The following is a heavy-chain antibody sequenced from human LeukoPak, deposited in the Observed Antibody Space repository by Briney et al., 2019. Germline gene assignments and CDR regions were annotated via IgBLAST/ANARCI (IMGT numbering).Heavy chain of an antibody. CDR2: IIPILGIA. D-gene: IGHD3-10*01. J-gene: IGHJ5*02. CDR1: GYTFTSYA. V-gene: IGHV1-69*04. Sequence: SVKVSCKASGYTFTSYAMNWVRQAPGQGLEWMGRIIPILGIANYAQMFQGRVTITADKSTSTAYMELSSLRSEDTAVYYCARQDPYGSGSSVWFDPWGQGTLVTVSS. CDR3: ARQDPYGSGSSVWFDP.